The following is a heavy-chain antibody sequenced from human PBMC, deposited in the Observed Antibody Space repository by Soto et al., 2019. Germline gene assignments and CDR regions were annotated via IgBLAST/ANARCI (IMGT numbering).Heavy chain of an antibody. CDR1: GFVFKDSS. J-gene: IGHJ4*02. V-gene: IGHV3-73*01. Sequence: EVLLVESGGGVVQPGGSLKLSCAASGFVFKDSSIHWVRQASGKGLEWVGRIRDRAYNYATAYTASVKGRFTISRDDSNNTAYLQMTSLKTEDTAIYYCTRHISAAQDYWGQGTLVTVSS. CDR3: TRHISAAQDY. D-gene: IGHD1-20*01. CDR2: IRDRAYNYAT.